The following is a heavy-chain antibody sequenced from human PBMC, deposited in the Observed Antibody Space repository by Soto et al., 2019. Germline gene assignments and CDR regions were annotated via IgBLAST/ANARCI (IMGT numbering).Heavy chain of an antibody. CDR3: AKEGEHSSGWANFDY. CDR2: ITSHGDST. D-gene: IGHD6-19*01. V-gene: IGHV3-23*01. Sequence: GGSLRLSCSASGFTFSNYDMVWVRQAPGKGLECVSAITSHGDSTYYADSVKGRFTISRDNSKNTLYLQMNSLRAEDTAVYYCAKEGEHSSGWANFDYWGQGTLVTVSS. J-gene: IGHJ4*02. CDR1: GFTFSNYD.